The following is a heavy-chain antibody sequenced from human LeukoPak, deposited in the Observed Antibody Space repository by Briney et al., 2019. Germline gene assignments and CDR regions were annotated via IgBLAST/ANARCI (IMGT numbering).Heavy chain of an antibody. D-gene: IGHD4-17*01. CDR2: INHSGST. Sequence: SETLSLTCAVYGGSFSGYYWSWIRQPPGKGLEWIGEINHSGSTNYNPSLKSRVTIPVDTSKNQFSLKLSSVTAADTAVYYCARQSVRFDPWGQGTLVTVSS. CDR3: ARQSVRFDP. CDR1: GGSFSGYY. V-gene: IGHV4-34*01. J-gene: IGHJ5*02.